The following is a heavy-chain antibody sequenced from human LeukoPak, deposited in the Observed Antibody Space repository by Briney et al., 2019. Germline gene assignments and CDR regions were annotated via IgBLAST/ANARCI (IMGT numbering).Heavy chain of an antibody. J-gene: IGHJ5*02. Sequence: GSLRLSCAASGFTFSSYAMSWVRQAPGKGLEWVSAISGSGGSTYYADSVKGRFTISRDNSKNTLYLQMNSLRAEDTAVYYCAIFSSSSGWFDPWGQGTLVTVSS. D-gene: IGHD6-6*01. CDR3: AIFSSSSGWFDP. CDR1: GFTFSSYA. CDR2: ISGSGGST. V-gene: IGHV3-23*01.